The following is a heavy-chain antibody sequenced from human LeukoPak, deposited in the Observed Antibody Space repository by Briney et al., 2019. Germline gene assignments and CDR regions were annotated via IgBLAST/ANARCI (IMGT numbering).Heavy chain of an antibody. CDR2: IGGSDDST. CDR3: AKVYYDFWSGYYTPFDY. D-gene: IGHD3-3*01. V-gene: IGHV3-23*01. CDR1: GFTFSSFA. Sequence: GRSLRLSCAASGFTFSSFAMGWVRQAPGKGLEWVSGIGGSDDSTSYADSVKGRFTISRDNSKNTLYLQMNSLRADDTAVYYCAKVYYDFWSGYYTPFDYWGQGTLVTVSS. J-gene: IGHJ4*02.